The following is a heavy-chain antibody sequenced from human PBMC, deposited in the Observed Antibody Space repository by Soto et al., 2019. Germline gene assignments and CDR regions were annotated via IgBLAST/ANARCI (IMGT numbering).Heavy chain of an antibody. J-gene: IGHJ6*02. CDR1: GFTFGDYA. Sequence: LRLSCTASGFTFGDYAMSWFRQAPGKGLEWVGFIRSKAYGGTTEYAASVKGRFTISGDDSKSIAYLQMNSLKTEDTAVYYCTRDAPDIVVVPAAAYYYYGMDVWGQGTTVTVSS. CDR2: IRSKAYGGTT. V-gene: IGHV3-49*03. D-gene: IGHD2-2*01. CDR3: TRDAPDIVVVPAAAYYYYGMDV.